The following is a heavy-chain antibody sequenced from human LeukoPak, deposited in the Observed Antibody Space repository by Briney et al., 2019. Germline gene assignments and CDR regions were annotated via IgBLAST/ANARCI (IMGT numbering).Heavy chain of an antibody. V-gene: IGHV1-2*02. CDR1: AYTFTDYY. D-gene: IGHD3-10*01. CDR2: SHPSSGGA. CDR3: GIKRIRGNPFDY. Sequence: GASVEVSCKASAYTFTDYYVHWVRQAPGQGLEWMGWSHPSSGGAGYAQKFQGRVSVTGDTSISTAYMQLTRLTSDDTAVYYCGIKRIRGNPFDYWGQGTLVTVSS. J-gene: IGHJ4*02.